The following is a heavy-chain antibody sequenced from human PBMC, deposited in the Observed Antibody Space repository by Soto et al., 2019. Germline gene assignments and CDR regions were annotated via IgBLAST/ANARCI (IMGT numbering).Heavy chain of an antibody. D-gene: IGHD2-8*02. CDR2: INHSGST. Sequence: SETLSLTCAVYGGSFSGYYWTWIRQPPGTGPEWIGEINHSGSTNYNPSLKSRVTISVDTSKNQFSLKLTSVTAADTAVYYCARDKITGLLDYWGQGILVTVSS. J-gene: IGHJ4*02. CDR3: ARDKITGLLDY. V-gene: IGHV4-34*01. CDR1: GGSFSGYY.